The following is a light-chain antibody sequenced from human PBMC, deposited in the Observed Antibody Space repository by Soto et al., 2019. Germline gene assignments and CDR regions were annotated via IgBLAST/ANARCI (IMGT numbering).Light chain of an antibody. CDR1: QGISSA. CDR2: DVS. V-gene: IGKV1-13*02. Sequence: AIQLTQSPSSLSASVGDRVTITCRASQGISSAFAWYQQRPGKVPKLLIYDVSSLQSGVPPRFSDSRSTTDFTLTISSLQTKDFPPYYCHQPHTIPLTFGQGTRLKVK. J-gene: IGKJ5*01. CDR3: HQPHTIPLT.